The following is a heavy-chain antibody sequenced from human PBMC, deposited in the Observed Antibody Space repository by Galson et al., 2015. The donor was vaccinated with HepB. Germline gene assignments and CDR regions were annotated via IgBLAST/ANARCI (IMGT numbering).Heavy chain of an antibody. CDR1: GFTFSDYY. CDR3: ARVADVDYGDHSHFDY. J-gene: IGHJ4*02. Sequence: SLRLSCAASGFTFSDYYMSWIRQAPGKGLEWLSYISHSTLYTNYEDSVKGRITISRDNARNSLYLQLHSLRAEDTAVYYCARVADVDYGDHSHFDYWGQGTLVTVSS. D-gene: IGHD4-17*01. CDR2: ISHSTLYT. V-gene: IGHV3-11*06.